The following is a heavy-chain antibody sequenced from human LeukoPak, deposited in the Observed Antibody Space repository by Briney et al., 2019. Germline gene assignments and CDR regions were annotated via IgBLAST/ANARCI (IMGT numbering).Heavy chain of an antibody. V-gene: IGHV3-33*01. D-gene: IGHD3-10*01. CDR2: IWHDGSHK. J-gene: IGHJ4*02. Sequence: AGGSLRLSCAASGFAFNTYAMHWVRQAPGQGLEWVALIWHDGSHKFYSNSVRGQFTISRDNSKNTVSLQMNNLRPEDTAVYYCAREIFGPGSYPDFWGQGTLVTVSS. CDR3: AREIFGPGSYPDF. CDR1: GFAFNTYA.